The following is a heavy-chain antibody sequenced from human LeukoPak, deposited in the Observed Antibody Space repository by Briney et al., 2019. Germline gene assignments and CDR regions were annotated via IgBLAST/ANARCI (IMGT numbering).Heavy chain of an antibody. CDR1: GGSISTYY. Sequence: SSETLSLTCTVSGGSISTYYWTWIRQPPGKGLEWIGYIYYSGSTNYNPSLKSRVTISVDTSKNQFSLKLISVTAADTAVYYCARPNSGRIDAFDIWGQGTMVTVSS. D-gene: IGHD5-12*01. CDR2: IYYSGST. CDR3: ARPNSGRIDAFDI. V-gene: IGHV4-59*08. J-gene: IGHJ3*02.